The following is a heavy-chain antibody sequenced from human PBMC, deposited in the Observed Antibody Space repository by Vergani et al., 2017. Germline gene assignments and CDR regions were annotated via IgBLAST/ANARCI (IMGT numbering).Heavy chain of an antibody. Sequence: QVQLQESGPGLVKPSETLFLTCTVSGGSISSYYWSWIRQPPGKGLEWIGYIYYSGSTNYNPSLKSRVTISVDTSKNQFSLKLSSVTAADTAVYYCASSERWLPYFDYWGQGTLVTVSS. CDR1: GGSISSYY. V-gene: IGHV4-59*01. D-gene: IGHD5-24*01. CDR2: IYYSGST. CDR3: ASSERWLPYFDY. J-gene: IGHJ4*02.